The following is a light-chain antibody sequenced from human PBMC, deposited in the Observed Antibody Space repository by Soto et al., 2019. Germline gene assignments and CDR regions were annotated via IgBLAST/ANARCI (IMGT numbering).Light chain of an antibody. CDR2: GAS. Sequence: ETVMTQSPATLSLSPGERVTLSCRASQSVSSNLAWYQQKPGQAPRLLIYGASTSATGIPARFSGSGSGTDFTLTISSLQSEDFAVYYCQQYNNWPPLTFGGGTKVEIK. J-gene: IGKJ4*01. V-gene: IGKV3-15*01. CDR1: QSVSSN. CDR3: QQYNNWPPLT.